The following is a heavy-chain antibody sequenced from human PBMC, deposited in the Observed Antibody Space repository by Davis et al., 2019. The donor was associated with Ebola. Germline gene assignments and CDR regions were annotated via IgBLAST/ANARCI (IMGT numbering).Heavy chain of an antibody. CDR2: ISGSGGST. CDR1: GFTSSSYA. D-gene: IGHD5-18*01. J-gene: IGHJ3*02. CDR3: AKDVFGVSSGGYSYGYGAFDI. Sequence: PGGSLRPSCPASGFTSSSYAMSWVRQAPGKGLEWVSAISGSGGSTYYADSVKGRFTISRGNSKNTLYLQMNSLRAEDTAVYYCAKDVFGVSSGGYSYGYGAFDIWGQGTMVTISS. V-gene: IGHV3-23*01.